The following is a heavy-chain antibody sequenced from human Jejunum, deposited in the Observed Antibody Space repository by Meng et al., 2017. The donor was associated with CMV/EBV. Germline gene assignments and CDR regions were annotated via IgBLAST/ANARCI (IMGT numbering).Heavy chain of an antibody. CDR2: ISPGSNYI. D-gene: IGHD3-22*01. V-gene: IGHV3-21*01. J-gene: IGHJ1*01. CDR1: GFTFSSYT. Sequence: EVQLVESGGGLVKHGGPLRLSCAALGFTFSSYTMNWVRQAPGKGLEWVSSISPGSNYIYYTDSVRGRFTISRDNAKNSLYLQMNSLRAEDTAVYYCARGYYYDTSGYYVEYFQHWGQGTMVTVSS. CDR3: ARGYYYDTSGYYVEYFQH.